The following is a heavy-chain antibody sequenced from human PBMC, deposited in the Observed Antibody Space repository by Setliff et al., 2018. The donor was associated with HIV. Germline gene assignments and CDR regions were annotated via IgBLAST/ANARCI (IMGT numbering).Heavy chain of an antibody. CDR1: GYTFTGHD. D-gene: IGHD6-6*01. CDR2: VNPNSGDA. J-gene: IGHJ6*02. V-gene: IGHV1-2*02. Sequence: ASVKVSCKASGYTFTGHDLHWVRQATGQGLEWLGWVNPNSGDAIYAQNFQGRVTITRDTSINAAYMELRGLRSDDTAVYYCARNFGLSSSGKYYYYYGMDIWGQGTTVTVSS. CDR3: ARNFGLSSSGKYYYYYGMDI.